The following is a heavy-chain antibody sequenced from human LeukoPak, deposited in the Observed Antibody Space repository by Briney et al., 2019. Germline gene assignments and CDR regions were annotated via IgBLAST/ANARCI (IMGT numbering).Heavy chain of an antibody. V-gene: IGHV3-7*01. Sequence: GGSLRLSCAASGFTFSSYWMSWVRQAPGKGLEWVANIKQDGSEKYYVDSVKGRFTISRDNSKNTLYLQMNSLGAEDTAIYYCAKDSGTYGPYYFHYWGQGTLVTVSS. CDR3: AKDSGTYGPYYFHY. CDR2: IKQDGSEK. D-gene: IGHD1-26*01. J-gene: IGHJ4*02. CDR1: GFTFSSYW.